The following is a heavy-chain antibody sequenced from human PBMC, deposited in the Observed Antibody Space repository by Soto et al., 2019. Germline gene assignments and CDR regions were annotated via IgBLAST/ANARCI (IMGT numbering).Heavy chain of an antibody. CDR1: CGSIRCDDYY. CDR2: IYYTGTT. CDR3: VRDRSNFPDYYEY. D-gene: IGHD1-1*01. Sequence: PSLTWTGSCGSIRCDDYYWSWIRQPPGNGLEWIGYIYYTGTTNDNPSLQSRFAISMDTSMNQFSLKLSYVNAADTAVYYCVRDRSNFPDYYEYWGEATRDTDST. V-gene: IGHV4-30-4*01. J-gene: IGHJ4*02.